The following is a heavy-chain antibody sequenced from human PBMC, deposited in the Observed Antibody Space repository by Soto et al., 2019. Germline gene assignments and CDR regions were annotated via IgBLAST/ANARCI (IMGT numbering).Heavy chain of an antibody. J-gene: IGHJ4*02. CDR2: ISTLGNYG. CDR3: AGEGIINYNEYSFDF. V-gene: IGHV3-21*01. CDR1: GFTFSRNN. Sequence: PGGSLRLSCAASGFTFSRNNMNWIRQAPGKGLEWVSSISTLGNYGYYADSVKGRFSVSRDNSKNSVSLQMNSLRVEDTAIYYCAGEGIINYNEYSFDFWGQGTLVTVSS. D-gene: IGHD4-4*01.